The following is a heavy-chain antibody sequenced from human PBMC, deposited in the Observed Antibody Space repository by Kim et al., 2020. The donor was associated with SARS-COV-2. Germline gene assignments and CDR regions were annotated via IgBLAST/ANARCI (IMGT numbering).Heavy chain of an antibody. V-gene: IGHV1-2*02. CDR1: GYTFTGYY. CDR3: ARVGLYSSSWYFSARSALGGGMPVDY. J-gene: IGHJ4*02. D-gene: IGHD6-13*01. Sequence: ASVKVSCKASGYTFTGYYMHWVRQAPGQGLEWMGWINPNSGGTNYAQKFQGRVTMTRDTSISTAYMELSRLRSDDTAVYYCARVGLYSSSWYFSARSALGGGMPVDYWGQGTLVTVSS. CDR2: INPNSGGT.